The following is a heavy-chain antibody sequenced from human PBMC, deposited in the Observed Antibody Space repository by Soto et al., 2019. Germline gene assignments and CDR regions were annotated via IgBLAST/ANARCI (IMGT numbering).Heavy chain of an antibody. CDR3: ARKLGYCSGGSCSPDYYYGMDV. Sequence: GASVKVSCKXSGYTFTSYGISWVRQAPGQGLEWMGWISAYNGNTNYAQKLQGRVTMTTDTSTSTAYMELRSLRSDDTAVYYCARKLGYCSGGSCSPDYYYGMDVWGQGTTVTVSS. V-gene: IGHV1-18*01. J-gene: IGHJ6*02. CDR2: ISAYNGNT. CDR1: GYTFTSYG. D-gene: IGHD2-15*01.